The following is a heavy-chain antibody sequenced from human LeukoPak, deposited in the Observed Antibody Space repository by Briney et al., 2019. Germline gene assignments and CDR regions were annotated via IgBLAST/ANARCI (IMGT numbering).Heavy chain of an antibody. V-gene: IGHV4-30-4*01. D-gene: IGHD3-10*01. J-gene: IGHJ4*02. CDR3: ARCRGYYYGSGSKYYFDY. CDR2: IYYSGST. Sequence: SETLSLTCTVSGGSISSGDYYRSWIRQPPGTGLEWIGYIYYSGSTYYNPSLKSRVTISVDTSKNQFSLKLSSVTAADTAVYYCARCRGYYYGSGSKYYFDYWGQGTLVTVSS. CDR1: GGSISSGDYY.